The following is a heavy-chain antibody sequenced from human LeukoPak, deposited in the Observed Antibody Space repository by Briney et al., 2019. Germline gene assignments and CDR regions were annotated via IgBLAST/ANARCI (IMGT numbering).Heavy chain of an antibody. J-gene: IGHJ3*02. Sequence: GASVKVSCKASGYTFTAYYIHWVRQAPGQGLEWMGWINPNNGVTGVVQKLQGTVTLTRDTSISTAYMELSSLKFDDTAVYYCAKDMELAGTSLAGDSLEIWSQGTVVTVSS. CDR2: INPNNGVT. CDR1: GYTFTAYY. CDR3: AKDMELAGTSLAGDSLEI. V-gene: IGHV1-2*02. D-gene: IGHD6-13*01.